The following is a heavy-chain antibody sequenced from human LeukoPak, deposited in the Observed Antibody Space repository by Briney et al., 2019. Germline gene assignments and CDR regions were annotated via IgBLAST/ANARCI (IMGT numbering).Heavy chain of an antibody. V-gene: IGHV3-23*01. CDR3: AREVTIFGVVIIWDAFDI. CDR1: GFTFSSYA. Sequence: GGTLRLSCAASGFTFSSYAMNWVRQAPGKGLEWVSGISGSGGSTYYADSVKGRFTISRDNSKNTLYLQMNSLRAEDTAVYYCAREVTIFGVVIIWDAFDIWGQGTMVTVSS. D-gene: IGHD3-3*01. CDR2: ISGSGGST. J-gene: IGHJ3*02.